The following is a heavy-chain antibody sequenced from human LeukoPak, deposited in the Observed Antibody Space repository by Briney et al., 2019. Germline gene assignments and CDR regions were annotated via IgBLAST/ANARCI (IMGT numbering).Heavy chain of an antibody. Sequence: PSETLSLTCAVYGGSFSGYYWSWIRQPPGKGLEWIGEINHSGSTNYNPSLKSRVTISVDTSKNQFSLKLSSVTAADTAVYYCAGARSPNFDYWGQGTLVTVSS. CDR3: AGARSPNFDY. CDR2: INHSGST. J-gene: IGHJ4*02. V-gene: IGHV4-34*01. CDR1: GGSFSGYY.